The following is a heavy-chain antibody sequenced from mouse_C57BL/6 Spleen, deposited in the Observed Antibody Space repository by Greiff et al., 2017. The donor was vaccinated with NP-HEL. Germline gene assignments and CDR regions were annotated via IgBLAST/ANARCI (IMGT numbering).Heavy chain of an antibody. Sequence: QVQLKQPGAELVKPGASVKLSCKASGYTFTSYWMHWVKQRPGQGLEWIGMIHPNSGSTNYNEKFKSKATLTVDKSSSTAYMQLSSLTSEDTAVYYCARSDGNTNYGDNWGQGTTLTVSS. CDR2: IHPNSGST. D-gene: IGHD2-1*01. V-gene: IGHV1-64*01. CDR3: ARSDGNTNYGDN. CDR1: GYTFTSYW. J-gene: IGHJ2*01.